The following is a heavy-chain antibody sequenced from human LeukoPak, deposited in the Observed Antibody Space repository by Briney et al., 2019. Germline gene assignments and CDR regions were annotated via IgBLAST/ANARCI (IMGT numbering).Heavy chain of an antibody. CDR1: VGFISRYY. J-gene: IGHJ5*02. CDR2: IYTRGST. V-gene: IGHV4-4*09. Sequence: SETLSLTRTGSVGFISRYYWSWIGQPPGKGLEGMGYIYTRGSTNYTPSLKSRVTISVDTSKNTVPLRLSSLTAADTAVYYCARRERSYYSPFDPWGQGTLVTVSS. D-gene: IGHD1-26*01. CDR3: ARRERSYYSPFDP.